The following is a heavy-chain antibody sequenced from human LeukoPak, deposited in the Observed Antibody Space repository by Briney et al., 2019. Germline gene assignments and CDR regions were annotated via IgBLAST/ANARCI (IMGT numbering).Heavy chain of an antibody. Sequence: PGGFLRLSCAVSGFRVTNDYMNWVRQAPGKGLEWVSIIYAGGSTYYADSVKGRFTISRDNSKNTLYLQMNSLRAEDTAVYFCAKERDRFDYWGQGTLVTVSS. CDR3: AKERDRFDY. D-gene: IGHD3-22*01. J-gene: IGHJ4*02. V-gene: IGHV3-66*01. CDR1: GFRVTNDY. CDR2: IYAGGST.